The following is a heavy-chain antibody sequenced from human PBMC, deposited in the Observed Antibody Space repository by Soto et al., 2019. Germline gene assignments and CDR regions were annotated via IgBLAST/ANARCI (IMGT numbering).Heavy chain of an antibody. J-gene: IGHJ4*02. V-gene: IGHV3-30*18. D-gene: IGHD2-2*02. CDR2: ISSDGSSK. CDR1: GFTLTNNG. Sequence: SLILSCVASGFTLTNNGMHWVRQAPGQGLEWVAVISSDGSSKYYGDSVRGRFTISRDNSKNTLYLQMNSLRAEDTAVYYCAKNYDSSCYTGEDYWGQGTLVTVSS. CDR3: AKNYDSSCYTGEDY.